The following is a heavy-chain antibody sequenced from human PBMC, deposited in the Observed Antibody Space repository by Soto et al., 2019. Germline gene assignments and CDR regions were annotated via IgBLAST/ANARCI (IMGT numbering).Heavy chain of an antibody. V-gene: IGHV3-23*01. J-gene: IGHJ3*02. CDR3: AKRIVVVPAAMPPGGDDAFDI. CDR1: GFTFSSYA. D-gene: IGHD2-2*01. Sequence: EVQLLESGGGLVQPGGSLRLSCAASGFTFSSYAMSWVRQAPGKGLEWVSAISGSGGSTYYADSVKGRFTISRDNSKNTLYLQMNIPRAESTAVYYCAKRIVVVPAAMPPGGDDAFDIWGQGTMVTVSA. CDR2: ISGSGGST.